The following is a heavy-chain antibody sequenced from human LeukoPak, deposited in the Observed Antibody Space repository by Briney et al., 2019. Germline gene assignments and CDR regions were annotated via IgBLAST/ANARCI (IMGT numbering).Heavy chain of an antibody. V-gene: IGHV4-59*01. J-gene: IGHJ4*02. CDR1: GGSISSYY. CDR2: IYYSGST. D-gene: IGHD3-9*01. Sequence: SETLSLTCTVSGGSISSYYWSWLRQTPGKGLEWIGYIYYSGSTNYNPSLKSRVTISVDTSKNQFSLKLSSVTAADTAVYYCARSPDSDRHDYWGQGILVIVSS. CDR3: ARSPDSDRHDY.